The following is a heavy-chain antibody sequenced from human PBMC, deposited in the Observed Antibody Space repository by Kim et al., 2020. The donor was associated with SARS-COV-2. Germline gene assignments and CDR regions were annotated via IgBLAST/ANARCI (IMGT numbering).Heavy chain of an antibody. CDR1: GFTFSSYA. J-gene: IGHJ4*02. CDR2: ISYDGSNK. V-gene: IGHV3-30-3*01. Sequence: GGSLRLSCAASGFTFSSYAMHWVRQAPGKGLEWVAVISYDGSNKYYADSVKGRFTISRDNSKNTLYLQMNSLRAEDTAVYYCARDFQSQTLNWGSIDYWGQGTLVTVSS. CDR3: ARDFQSQTLNWGSIDY. D-gene: IGHD3-16*01.